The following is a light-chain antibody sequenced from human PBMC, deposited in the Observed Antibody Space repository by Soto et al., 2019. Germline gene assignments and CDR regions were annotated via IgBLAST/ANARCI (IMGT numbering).Light chain of an antibody. CDR3: KHYASGPLT. Sequence: IVIAPSPATLAVSLGEGATPSSSPSQSIGSTLAWYQQKPGQTPRLLIYGASTRATGVPARFSGSGSGTDFTLTINSLQSEAFAVYYCKHYASGPLTFGGGTKVDIK. CDR1: QSIGST. J-gene: IGKJ4*01. CDR2: GAS. V-gene: IGKV3-15*01.